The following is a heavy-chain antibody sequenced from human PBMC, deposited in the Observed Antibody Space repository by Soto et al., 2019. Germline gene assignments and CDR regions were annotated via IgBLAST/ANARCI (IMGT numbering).Heavy chain of an antibody. D-gene: IGHD6-6*01. J-gene: IGHJ4*02. CDR3: ARQAPIARLLDY. CDR2: IYYSVST. CDR1: GGSISSSSYY. V-gene: IGHV4-39*01. Sequence: SETLSLTCTVSGGSISSSSYYWGWIRQPPGKGLEWIGIIYYSVSTYYNPSLKSRVTISVDTSKNQFSLKLSSVTAADTAVYYCARQAPIARLLDYWGQGTLVTVSS.